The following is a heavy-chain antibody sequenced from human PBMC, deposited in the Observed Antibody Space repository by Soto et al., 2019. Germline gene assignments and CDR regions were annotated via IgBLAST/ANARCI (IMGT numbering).Heavy chain of an antibody. Sequence: GASVKVSCKTSGYTFTSYGISWVRQAPGQGLERMGWISAYIGIINHAQKFQGRVTISADKFTGTAYMELTGLRSDDTAVYYCAGDPDSHYNDSHASSYPWGQGTLVTVS. CDR1: GYTFTSYG. CDR3: AGDPDSHYNDSHASSYP. CDR2: ISAYIGII. V-gene: IGHV1-18*01. J-gene: IGHJ5*02. D-gene: IGHD4-4*01.